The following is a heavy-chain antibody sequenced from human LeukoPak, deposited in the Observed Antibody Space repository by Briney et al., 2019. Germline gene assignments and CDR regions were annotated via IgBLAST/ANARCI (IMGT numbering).Heavy chain of an antibody. D-gene: IGHD2-21*02. J-gene: IGHJ4*02. CDR2: MNPNSGNT. Sequence: EASVKVSCKASGYTFTSYDINWVRQATGQGLEWMGWMNPNSGNTGYAQKFQGRVTMTRNTSISTAYMELSSLRSEDTAVYYCARGLRVRSYCGGDCYSGGYWGQGTLVTVSS. V-gene: IGHV1-8*01. CDR3: ARGLRVRSYCGGDCYSGGY. CDR1: GYTFTSYD.